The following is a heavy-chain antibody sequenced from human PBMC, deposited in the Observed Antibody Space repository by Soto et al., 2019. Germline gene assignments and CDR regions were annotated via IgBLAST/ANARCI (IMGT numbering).Heavy chain of an antibody. CDR3: ARGDYYGSGSYFTNFYYGMDV. CDR2: INPSGGTT. Sequence: ASVKVSCKASGYTFSSYYMHWVRRAPGQGLEWMGIINPSGGTTTYAQKFQDTVTMTRDTSTSTVYMELSSLRSEDTAVYYCARGDYYGSGSYFTNFYYGMDVWGQGTTVTVSS. D-gene: IGHD3-10*01. CDR1: GYTFSSYY. J-gene: IGHJ6*02. V-gene: IGHV1-46*01.